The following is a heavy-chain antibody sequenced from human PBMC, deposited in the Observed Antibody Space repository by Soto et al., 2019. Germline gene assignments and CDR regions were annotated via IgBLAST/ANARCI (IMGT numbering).Heavy chain of an antibody. D-gene: IGHD1-7*01. CDR2: IVGGSGNT. V-gene: IGHV1-58*01. CDR1: GFTFTSSS. Sequence: SVTVSCQASGFTFTSSSLQCVRQARGQRLEWIGWIVGGSGNTNYAQKFQERVTITRDMSTSTAYMELSSLRSEDTAVYYCAAASGYNWNYPGYYYGMDVWGQGTTVTVSS. J-gene: IGHJ6*02. CDR3: AAASGYNWNYPGYYYGMDV.